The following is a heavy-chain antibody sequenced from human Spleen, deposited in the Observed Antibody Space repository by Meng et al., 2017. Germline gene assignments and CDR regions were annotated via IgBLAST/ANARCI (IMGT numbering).Heavy chain of an antibody. CDR2: IKSKGSGETR. J-gene: IGHJ4*01. V-gene: IGHV3-15*01. CDR1: GLTFTDAW. CDR3: SGHVDY. Sequence: VQLVESGGGLVKPGESLRLSCVVSGLTFTDAWVAWVRQAPGKGLEWVGRIKSKGSGETRDFAAPVKGRFFISRDDSENTFYLQLNSLKTEDTAVYYCSGHVDYWGHGTLVTVSS.